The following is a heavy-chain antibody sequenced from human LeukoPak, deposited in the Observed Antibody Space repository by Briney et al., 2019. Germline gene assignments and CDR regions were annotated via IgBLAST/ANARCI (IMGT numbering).Heavy chain of an antibody. CDR3: ARDTAGNDY. J-gene: IGHJ4*02. V-gene: IGHV3-7*01. Sequence: GGSLRLPCEASRLTFSNFWMSWFRQAPGKGPEWVANIKQDGSEKYYVDSVKGRFTISRDNAKNSLYLQMNSLRAEDTAVYYCARDTAGNDYWGQGTLVTVSS. CDR1: RLTFSNFW. D-gene: IGHD6-19*01. CDR2: IKQDGSEK.